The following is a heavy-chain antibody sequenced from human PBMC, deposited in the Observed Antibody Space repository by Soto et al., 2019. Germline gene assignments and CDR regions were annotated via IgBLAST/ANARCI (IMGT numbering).Heavy chain of an antibody. CDR2: IDPGTGNT. J-gene: IGHJ5*01. CDR3: ASDGRVVVPAYWFDF. Sequence: QVQLVQSGAEVKKPGASLRVSCKSSGCTFITYAMHWVRQAPGQRPEWMGWIDPGTGNTKYSQKFQGRVTITSDTSARTVYMQMSSLTSGDTAVYCCASDGRVVVPAYWFDFWGQGTLVTVSS. V-gene: IGHV1-3*01. D-gene: IGHD2-15*01. CDR1: GCTFITYA.